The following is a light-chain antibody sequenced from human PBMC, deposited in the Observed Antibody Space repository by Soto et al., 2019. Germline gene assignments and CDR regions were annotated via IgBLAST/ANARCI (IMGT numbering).Light chain of an antibody. CDR1: SSDLGAYTY. CDR3: SSYTTSNTLV. J-gene: IGLJ2*01. CDR2: EVS. Sequence: QSALTQPASVSGSPGQSITISCTGTSSDLGAYTYVSWYQQHPGKAPKVMIYEVSNRPSGASNRFSGSKSGNTASLTSSGLLAEDEADEYCSSYTTSNTLVFGGGTKLTVL. V-gene: IGLV2-14*01.